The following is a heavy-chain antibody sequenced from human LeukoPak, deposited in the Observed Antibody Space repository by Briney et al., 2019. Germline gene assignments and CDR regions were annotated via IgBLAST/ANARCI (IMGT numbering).Heavy chain of an antibody. J-gene: IGHJ6*03. CDR3: ARVAYCSSTSCFYYYYMDV. CDR1: GYTFTSYD. CDR2: MNPNSGNT. Sequence: ASVKVSCKASGYTFTSYDINWVRQATGQGLEWMGWMNPNSGNTGYAQKFQGRVTMTRNTSISTAYMELSSLRSEDTAVYYCARVAYCSSTSCFYYYYMDVWGKGTTVTVSS. D-gene: IGHD2-2*01. V-gene: IGHV1-8*01.